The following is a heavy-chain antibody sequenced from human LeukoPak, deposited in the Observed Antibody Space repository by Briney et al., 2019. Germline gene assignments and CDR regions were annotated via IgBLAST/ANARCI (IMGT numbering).Heavy chain of an antibody. CDR2: ISSDGSNK. D-gene: IGHD3-3*01. CDR3: ARSLRFLEWSPNWFDP. V-gene: IGHV3-30*01. J-gene: IGHJ5*02. CDR1: GFTLSSYA. Sequence: PGGSLRLSCAASGFTLSSYAMHWVRQAPGKGLEWVTVISSDGSNKYYADSVKGRFTISRDNSKNTLYLQMNSLRTEDTALYYCARSLRFLEWSPNWFDPWGQGTLVTVAS.